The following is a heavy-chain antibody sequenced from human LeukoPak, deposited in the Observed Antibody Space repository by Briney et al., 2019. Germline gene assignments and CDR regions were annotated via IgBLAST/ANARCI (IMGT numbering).Heavy chain of an antibody. CDR3: ARATVAATPDFDY. Sequence: GGSLRLSCAASGLTFSSYSMNWVRQAPGKGLEWVSSISGSSSYIYYADSVKGRFTISRDNAKNSLYLQMNSLRAEDTAVYYCARATVAATPDFDYWGQGTLVTVSS. V-gene: IGHV3-21*01. D-gene: IGHD2-15*01. J-gene: IGHJ4*02. CDR1: GLTFSSYS. CDR2: ISGSSSYI.